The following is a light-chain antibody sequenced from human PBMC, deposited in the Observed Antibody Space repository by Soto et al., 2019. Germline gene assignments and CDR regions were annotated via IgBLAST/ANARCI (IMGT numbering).Light chain of an antibody. J-gene: IGKJ1*01. CDR1: QSVSSSY. Sequence: EIVLTQSPGTLSLSPGERATLXCRASQSVSSSYLAWYQQKPGQAPRLLIYGASSRATGIPDRFSGSGSGTDFTLTISRLEPEDFAVYYCQQYGSSPGTFGQGT. CDR3: QQYGSSPGT. CDR2: GAS. V-gene: IGKV3-20*01.